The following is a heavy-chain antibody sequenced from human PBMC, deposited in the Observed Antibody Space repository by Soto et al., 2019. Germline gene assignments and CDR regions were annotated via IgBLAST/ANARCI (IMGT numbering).Heavy chain of an antibody. CDR1: GFAFSNAW. Sequence: PGGSLRLSCAASGFAFSNAWMSWVRQAPGKGLEWVGRIKSKSDGGTTDYAAPVQGRFIVSRDDSKNTLYLQMQSLRTEDTAVYYCATDPFSGSYYGFYIWGQGTMVTVSS. CDR2: IKSKSDGGTT. J-gene: IGHJ3*02. D-gene: IGHD1-26*01. CDR3: ATDPFSGSYYGFYI. V-gene: IGHV3-15*01.